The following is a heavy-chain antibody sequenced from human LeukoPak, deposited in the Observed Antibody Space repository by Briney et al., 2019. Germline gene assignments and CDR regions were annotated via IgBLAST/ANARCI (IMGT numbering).Heavy chain of an antibody. V-gene: IGHV6-1*01. CDR2: TYYRPKWIY. J-gene: IGHJ4*02. CDR1: GDSISSNSAA. Sequence: SQTLSLTCGISGDSISSNSAAWNWIRQSPSSGLEWLGRTYYRPKWIYEDAVSVKGRITISPDTSKNQVSLQLNSVTPDDTAVYFCGRDISAGIGHWRQGTLVTVSS. CDR3: GRDISAGIGH. D-gene: IGHD6-13*01.